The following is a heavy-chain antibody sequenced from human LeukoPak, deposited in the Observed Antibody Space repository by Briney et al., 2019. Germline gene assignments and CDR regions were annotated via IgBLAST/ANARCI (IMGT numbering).Heavy chain of an antibody. CDR2: INYSGST. J-gene: IGHJ6*03. CDR1: GGSISSSTYY. D-gene: IGHD2-15*01. CDR3: ARLRGQFYYMDV. Sequence: SETLSLTCTVSGGSISSSTYYWGWIRQPPGKGLEWIGTINYSGSTFYNPSLKSRVTISVDTSKNQFSLMLSSVTAADTAVYYCARLRGQFYYMDVWGKGTTVTVSS. V-gene: IGHV4-39*07.